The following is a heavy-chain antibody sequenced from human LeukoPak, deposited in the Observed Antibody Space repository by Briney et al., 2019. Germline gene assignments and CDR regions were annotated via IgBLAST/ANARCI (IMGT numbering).Heavy chain of an antibody. CDR2: ISGSDGST. V-gene: IGHV3-23*01. Sequence: GGSLRLSCLTSGFTLSTNAMSWVRQAPGKGLEWVSGISGSDGSTYYADSVKGRFTISRDNSKNRLYLLMNSLRAEDTALYYCAKSLGSSSWYFYYGMDVWGQGTTVTVSS. CDR3: AKSLGSSSWYFYYGMDV. CDR1: GFTLSTNA. J-gene: IGHJ6*02. D-gene: IGHD6-6*01.